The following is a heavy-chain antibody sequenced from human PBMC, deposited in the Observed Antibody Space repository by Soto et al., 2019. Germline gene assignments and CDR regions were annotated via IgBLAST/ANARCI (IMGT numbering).Heavy chain of an antibody. V-gene: IGHV4-39*01. D-gene: IGHD1-26*01. CDR1: GGSISSSSYY. J-gene: IGHJ5*02. Sequence: QSLTCTVSGGSISSSSYYWGWIRQPPEKGLEWIGSIYYSGSTYYNPSLKSRVTISVDTSKNQFSLKLSSVTAADTAVYYCARLGGSYRSWFDPWGQGTLVTVSS. CDR3: ARLGGSYRSWFDP. CDR2: IYYSGST.